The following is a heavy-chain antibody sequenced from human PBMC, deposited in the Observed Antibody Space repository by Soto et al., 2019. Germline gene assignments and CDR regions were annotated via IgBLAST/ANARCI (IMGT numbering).Heavy chain of an antibody. D-gene: IGHD1-26*01. CDR3: AKGSRYSGSYYGYFQH. Sequence: EVQLLESGGGLVQPGGSLRLSYAASGFTFSSYAMSWVRQAPGKGLEWVSAISGSGGSTYYADSVKGRFTISRDNSKNTLYLQMNSLRAEDTAVYYFAKGSRYSGSYYGYFQHWGQGTLVTVSS. CDR2: ISGSGGST. J-gene: IGHJ1*01. CDR1: GFTFSSYA. V-gene: IGHV3-23*01.